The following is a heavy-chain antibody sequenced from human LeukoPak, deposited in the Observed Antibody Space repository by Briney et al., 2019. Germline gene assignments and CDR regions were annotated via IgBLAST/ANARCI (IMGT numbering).Heavy chain of an antibody. Sequence: SGGSLRLSCAASGFTFSSYAMSWVRQAPGKGLEWVSAISGSGGSTYYADSVKGRFTISRDNSKNTLYLQMNSLRAEDTAVYYCATKVVTIFGLLGDYRGQGTLVTVSS. CDR2: ISGSGGST. CDR1: GFTFSSYA. D-gene: IGHD3-3*01. CDR3: ATKVVTIFGLLGDY. J-gene: IGHJ4*02. V-gene: IGHV3-23*01.